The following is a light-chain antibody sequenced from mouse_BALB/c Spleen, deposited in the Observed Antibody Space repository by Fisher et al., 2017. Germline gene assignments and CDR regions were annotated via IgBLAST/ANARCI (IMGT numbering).Light chain of an antibody. V-gene: IGKV4-57-1*01. CDR3: QQWSGYPFT. CDR1: SSVSSSY. Sequence: DIVLTQTPAIMSASPGEKVTMTCRASSSVSSSYLHWYQQKSGASPKLWIYSTSNLASGVPARFSGSGSGTSYSLTISSVEAEDAATYYCQQWSGYPFTFGAGTKLELK. J-gene: IGKJ5*01. CDR2: STS.